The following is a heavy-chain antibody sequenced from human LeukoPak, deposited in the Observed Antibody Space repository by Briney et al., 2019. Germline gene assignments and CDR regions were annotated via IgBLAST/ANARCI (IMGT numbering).Heavy chain of an antibody. V-gene: IGHV1-2*02. CDR2: INPNSGGT. Sequence: GSSVKVSCKGSGYTFTGYYMHWVRQAPGEGLEWMGWINPNSGGTKYAQKFQSRVTMTRDTSISTANMELIRLTSDDTAVYYCASGGERYSSGWYGDYWGQGTLVTVSS. D-gene: IGHD6-19*01. CDR1: GYTFTGYY. CDR3: ASGGERYSSGWYGDY. J-gene: IGHJ4*02.